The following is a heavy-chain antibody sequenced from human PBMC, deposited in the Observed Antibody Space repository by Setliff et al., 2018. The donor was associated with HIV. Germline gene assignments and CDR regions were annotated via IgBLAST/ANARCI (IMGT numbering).Heavy chain of an antibody. V-gene: IGHV3-7*01. CDR1: GFTFSRFW. J-gene: IGHJ4*02. CDR2: IKHHGGEK. Sequence: GGSLRLSCAASGFTFSRFWMSWVRQAPGRGLEWVASIKHHGGEKHYVESVEGRFTISRDNARDSVYLQMNGLRADDTAVYYCVRDTTSGWMLTSWGQGTLVTVSS. CDR3: VRDTTSGWMLTS. D-gene: IGHD2-2*01.